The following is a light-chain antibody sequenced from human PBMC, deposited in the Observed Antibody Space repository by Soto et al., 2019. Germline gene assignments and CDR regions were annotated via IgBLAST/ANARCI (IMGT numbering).Light chain of an antibody. CDR1: STHFVAYTR. V-gene: IGLV2-18*01. Sequence: QSALTQPPSVTGSPGQSVPITCTGTSTHFVAYTRVSWDQQPPGPASKLVTYEARNRPSGVPDRFSGSKSGNTASLTISGLQAADEADYYCSLYTSENTYVFGTGTKVTVL. CDR3: SLYTSENTYV. J-gene: IGLJ1*01. CDR2: EAR.